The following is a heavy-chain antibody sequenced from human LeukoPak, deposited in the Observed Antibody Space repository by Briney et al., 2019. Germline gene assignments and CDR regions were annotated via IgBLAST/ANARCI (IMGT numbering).Heavy chain of an antibody. J-gene: IGHJ4*02. CDR1: GGSISSYY. CDR3: ARSLKTGVFDY. V-gene: IGHV4-59*01. CDR2: IYYSGST. Sequence: SETLSLTCTVSGGSISSYYWSWIRQPPGKGLEWIGYIYYSGSTNYNPSLKSRVTISVDTSKNQFSLKLSSVTAADTAVYYCARSLKTGVFDYWGQGTLVTVSS.